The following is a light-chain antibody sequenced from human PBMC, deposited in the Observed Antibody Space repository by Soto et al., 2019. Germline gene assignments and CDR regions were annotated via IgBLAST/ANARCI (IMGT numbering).Light chain of an antibody. Sequence: DILLIQSPATLSASVGDRITIPFRPVETIFKFLAWYQQRSGSAPNLLIYAASDLEKGVPSRFSGSGSGTEFTLTIDNLQPNDSATYFCQHYHSQSITFGGGTQVDVK. V-gene: IGKV1-5*01. J-gene: IGKJ4*01. CDR1: ETIFKF. CDR3: QHYHSQSIT. CDR2: AAS.